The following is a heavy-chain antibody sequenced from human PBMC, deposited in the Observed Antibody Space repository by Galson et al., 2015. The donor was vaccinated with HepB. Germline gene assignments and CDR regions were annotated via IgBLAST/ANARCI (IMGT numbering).Heavy chain of an antibody. V-gene: IGHV3-48*02. J-gene: IGHJ4*02. CDR3: ARDVRYCSSTSCYRVADY. CDR2: ISSSSSTI. D-gene: IGHD2-2*01. Sequence: SLRLSCAASGFTFSSYSMNWVRQAPGKGLEWVSYISSSSSTIYYADSVKGRFTISRDNAKNSQYLQMNSLRDEDMAVYYCARDVRYCSSTSCYRVADYWGQGTLVTVSS. CDR1: GFTFSSYS.